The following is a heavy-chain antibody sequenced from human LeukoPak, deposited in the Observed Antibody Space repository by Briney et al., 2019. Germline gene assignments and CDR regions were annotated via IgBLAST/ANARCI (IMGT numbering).Heavy chain of an antibody. Sequence: SETLSLTCAVSGGSITSYYWSWIRQPPGKGLEWIGYIHYSGSTNYNTSHKSRVTISVDTSQNTFSQKLSPVTAAGTPVYNCACGGYGDYGSSYCMDVWGQGTTVTVSS. V-gene: IGHV4-59*01. D-gene: IGHD4-17*01. CDR2: IHYSGST. CDR1: GGSITSYY. J-gene: IGHJ6*02. CDR3: ACGGYGDYGSSYCMDV.